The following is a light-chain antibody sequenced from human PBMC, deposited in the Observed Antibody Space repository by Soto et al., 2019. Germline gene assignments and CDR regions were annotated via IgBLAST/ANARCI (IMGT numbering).Light chain of an antibody. Sequence: EIVLTQSPGTLSLSPGERATLSCRASQSVGSNYLAWYQQKPGQAPRLLIYGASTRATGIPARFSGSGSETDFTLTVSSLRSEDSAVYYCQQYNYWPITFGQGTRLEIK. V-gene: IGKV3-15*01. CDR3: QQYNYWPIT. J-gene: IGKJ5*01. CDR1: QSVGSN. CDR2: GAS.